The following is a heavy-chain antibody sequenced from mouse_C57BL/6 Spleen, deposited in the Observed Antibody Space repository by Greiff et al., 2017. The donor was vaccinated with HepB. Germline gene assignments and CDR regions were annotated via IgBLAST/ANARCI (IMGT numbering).Heavy chain of an antibody. Sequence: QVQLKESGAELMKPGASVKLSCKATGYTFTGYWIEWVKQRPGHGLEWIGEILPGSGSTNYNEKFKGKATFTADTSSNTAYMQLSSLTTEDSAIYYCARGPPAGLLRGSYWYFDVWGTGTTVTVSS. CDR3: ARGPPAGLLRGSYWYFDV. V-gene: IGHV1-9*01. CDR1: GYTFTGYW. J-gene: IGHJ1*03. CDR2: ILPGSGST. D-gene: IGHD1-1*01.